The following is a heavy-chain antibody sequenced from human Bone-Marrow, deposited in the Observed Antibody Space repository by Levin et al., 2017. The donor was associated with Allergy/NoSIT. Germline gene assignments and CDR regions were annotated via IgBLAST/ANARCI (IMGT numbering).Heavy chain of an antibody. D-gene: IGHD6-13*01. CDR1: GASIGGSSHY. Sequence: SETLSLTCTVSGASIGGSSHYWGWIRQPPGTGLEWIANIHYSGSTYYTPSLTSRVSISLDTAKNQFSLTLNSLTAADTAVYYCASDSSSLYGHYDYWGQGTLVSVSS. CDR2: IHYSGST. CDR3: ASDSSSLYGHYDY. J-gene: IGHJ4*02. V-gene: IGHV4-39*07.